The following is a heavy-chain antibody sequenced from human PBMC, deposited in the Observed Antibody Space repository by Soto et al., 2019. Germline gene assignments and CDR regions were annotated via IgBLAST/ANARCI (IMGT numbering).Heavy chain of an antibody. CDR2: IIPIFGTA. CDR1: GGTFSSYA. CDR3: AREFYYDSSGYPLGDYYYYRMDV. D-gene: IGHD3-22*01. Sequence: QVQLVQSGAEVKKPGSSVKVSCKASGGTFSSYAISWVRQAPGQGLEWMGGIIPIFGTANYAQKFQGRVTITADESTSTAYMELSSLRSEDTAVYYCAREFYYDSSGYPLGDYYYYRMDVWGQGTTVTVSS. V-gene: IGHV1-69*01. J-gene: IGHJ6*02.